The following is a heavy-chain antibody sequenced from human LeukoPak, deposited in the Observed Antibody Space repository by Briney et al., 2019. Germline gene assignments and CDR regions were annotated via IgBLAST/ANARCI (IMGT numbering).Heavy chain of an antibody. CDR3: ARAEHADGSVPFDY. V-gene: IGHV4-31*03. CDR1: GGSISSGGYY. J-gene: IGHJ4*02. CDR2: IYYSGST. Sequence: SETLSLTCTVSGGSISSGGYYWSWIRQHPGKGLEWIGYIYYSGSTYYNPSLKSRVTISVDTSKNQFSLKLSSVTAADTAVYYCARAEHADGSVPFDYWGQGTLVTVSS. D-gene: IGHD2-2*01.